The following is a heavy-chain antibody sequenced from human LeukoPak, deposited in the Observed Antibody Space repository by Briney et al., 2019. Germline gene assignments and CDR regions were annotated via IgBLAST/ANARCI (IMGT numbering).Heavy chain of an antibody. CDR3: AKSDGNI. J-gene: IGHJ3*02. V-gene: IGHV3-30*02. Sequence: GSLRLSCAASGFTSSVYAMHWVRQPPGKGLEWVAFIRYDGSNKYYADSVKGRFTISRDNSKNTLYLQMNSLRAEDTAVYYCAKSDGNIWGQGTMVTVSS. CDR1: GFTSSVYA. CDR2: IRYDGSNK.